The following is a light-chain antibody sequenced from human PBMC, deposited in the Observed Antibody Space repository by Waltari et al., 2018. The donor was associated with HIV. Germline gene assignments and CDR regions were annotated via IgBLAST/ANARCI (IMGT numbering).Light chain of an antibody. CDR3: ASWDASLNGWV. V-gene: IGLV1-44*01. CDR2: GNY. Sequence: QSVVTQPPSVSGTPGPTVTISCSGSTSNIGHKTANWYQHLPGTAPKRLIYGNYQRPSGVPDRFSASKSGTSSSLAISGLQSEDEADYYCASWDASLNGWVFGGGTKLTVL. J-gene: IGLJ3*02. CDR1: TSNIGHKT.